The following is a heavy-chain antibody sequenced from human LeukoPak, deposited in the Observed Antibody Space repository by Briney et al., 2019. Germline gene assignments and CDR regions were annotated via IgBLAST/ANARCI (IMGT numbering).Heavy chain of an antibody. CDR2: IYYSGST. CDR1: GGSISSYY. J-gene: IGHJ6*02. CDR3: ARERAMDNYYYYGMDV. Sequence: SETLSLTCTVSGGSISSYYWSWIRQPPGKGLEWIGYIYYSGSTSYNPSLKSRVTTSVDTSKNQFSLKLSSVTAADTAVYYCARERAMDNYYYYGMDVWGQGTTVTVSS. D-gene: IGHD5-18*01. V-gene: IGHV4-59*01.